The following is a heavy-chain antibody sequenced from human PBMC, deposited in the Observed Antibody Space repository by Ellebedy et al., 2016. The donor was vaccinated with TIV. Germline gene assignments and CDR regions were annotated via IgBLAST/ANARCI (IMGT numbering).Heavy chain of an antibody. CDR2: ISSSSSYI. Sequence: GESLKISCAASGFTFSSYSMNWVRQAPGKGLEWVSSISSSSSYIYYADSVKGRFTISRDNAKNSLYLQMNSLRAEDTAVYYCARDYDSSSWYTWFDPWGQGTLVTVSS. V-gene: IGHV3-21*01. D-gene: IGHD6-13*01. J-gene: IGHJ5*02. CDR1: GFTFSSYS. CDR3: ARDYDSSSWYTWFDP.